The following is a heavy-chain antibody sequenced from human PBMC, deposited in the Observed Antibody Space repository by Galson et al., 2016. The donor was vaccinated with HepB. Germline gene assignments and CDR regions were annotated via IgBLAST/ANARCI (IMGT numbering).Heavy chain of an antibody. CDR3: ARSTRGYHD. D-gene: IGHD3-22*01. J-gene: IGHJ4*02. CDR1: EFTFSSYA. Sequence: SLRLSCAASEFTFSSYAMSWVRQAPGKGLEWVSAIDSSGHSTYYTDPVTGRFTLPRHNSKNTLYLQMNSLRAEDTAVYYCARSTRGYHDWGQGTLVTVSS. V-gene: IGHV3-23*01. CDR2: IDSSGHST.